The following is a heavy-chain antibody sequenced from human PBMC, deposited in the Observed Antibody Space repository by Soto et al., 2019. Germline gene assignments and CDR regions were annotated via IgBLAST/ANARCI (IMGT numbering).Heavy chain of an antibody. J-gene: IGHJ4*02. Sequence: QVHLVQSGGGVVQPGTSLRLSCAGTGFTFSDYGMNWVRQAPGKGLEWVAVIWFDGTKEYYADSVKGRFSISRDNSKNTLYLQMNSLRDEDTAVYYCEAANYDSSGFYGDYWGQGALVTVSS. D-gene: IGHD3-22*01. V-gene: IGHV3-33*01. CDR2: IWFDGTKE. CDR3: EAANYDSSGFYGDY. CDR1: GFTFSDYG.